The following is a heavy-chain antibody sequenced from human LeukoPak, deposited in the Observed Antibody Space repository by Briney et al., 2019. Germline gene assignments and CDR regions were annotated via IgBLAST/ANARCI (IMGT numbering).Heavy chain of an antibody. CDR3: ARGGGYCSSTSCYAVDY. Sequence: PSETLSLTCTVSGVSISDFYWSWIRQPPGKGLEWIGYIYYRGSANYNPSLKSRVTISVDTSKNQVSLKLTSVTAADTAVYYCARGGGYCSSTSCYAVDYWGQGTLVTVSS. CDR1: GVSISDFY. CDR2: IYYRGSA. V-gene: IGHV4-59*01. D-gene: IGHD2-2*03. J-gene: IGHJ4*02.